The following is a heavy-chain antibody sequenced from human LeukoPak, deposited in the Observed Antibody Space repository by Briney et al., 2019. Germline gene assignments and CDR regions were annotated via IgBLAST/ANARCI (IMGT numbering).Heavy chain of an antibody. CDR1: GFTLSDYW. J-gene: IGHJ4*02. V-gene: IGHV3-74*01. CDR2: ISPDGRNI. CDR3: VREGGGTTPYDC. D-gene: IGHD1-7*01. Sequence: PGGSLRLSCAASGFTLSDYWMNWVRQVPGKGPVWVSHISPDGRNIAYADSVKGRFTISRDSAKNTLYLQMNSLRVGDTAVYYWVREGGGTTPYDCWGQGTLVTVSS.